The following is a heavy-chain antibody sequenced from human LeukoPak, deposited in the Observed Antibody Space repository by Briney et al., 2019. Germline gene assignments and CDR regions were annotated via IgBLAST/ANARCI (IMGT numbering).Heavy chain of an antibody. CDR3: ARGAEYYAIWRGYAGYSDY. CDR1: GYY. J-gene: IGHJ4*02. D-gene: IGHD3-3*01. V-gene: IGHV4-38-2*02. Sequence: SETLSLTCTVSGYYWGWIRQPPGKGLEWVGSISHRGSTYYNPSLRSRITISLDRSKQKFSLKLTSVTAADTAVYFCARGAEYYAIWRGYAGYSDYWGQGISVTVSS. CDR2: ISHRGST.